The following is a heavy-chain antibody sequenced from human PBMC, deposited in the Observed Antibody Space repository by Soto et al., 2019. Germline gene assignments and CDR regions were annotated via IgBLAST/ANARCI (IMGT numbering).Heavy chain of an antibody. CDR2: IIPIFGTA. CDR1: GGTFSSYA. D-gene: IGHD3-22*01. Sequence: GPSVEVSCKASGGTFSSYAISWVRQAPGQGLEWMGGIIPIFGTANYAQKFQGRVTITADESTSTAYMELSSLRSEDTAVYYCARGYDSSGYYYDYWGQGTLVTVSS. J-gene: IGHJ4*02. CDR3: ARGYDSSGYYYDY. V-gene: IGHV1-69*13.